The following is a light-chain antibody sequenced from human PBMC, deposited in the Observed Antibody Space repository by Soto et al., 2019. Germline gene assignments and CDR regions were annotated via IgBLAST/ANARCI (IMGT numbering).Light chain of an antibody. V-gene: IGKV3-11*01. CDR2: DAS. CDR1: QSVSSY. Sequence: EIVLTQSPATLSLSPGERATLSCRASQSVSSYLAWYQQKPGQAPRLLIYDASNRATGIPARFSGSGSGTDFTLTISSLEPEDFAVSYCQHRSNWPPIFTFGTGTKVDIK. J-gene: IGKJ3*01. CDR3: QHRSNWPPIFT.